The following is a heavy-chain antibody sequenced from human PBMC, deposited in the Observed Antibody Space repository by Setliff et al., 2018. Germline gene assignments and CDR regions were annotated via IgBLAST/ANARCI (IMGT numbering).Heavy chain of an antibody. CDR1: GFTVTSNY. CDR3: AFPYYYHYYYMDV. CDR2: IYTAGRT. V-gene: IGHV3-53*01. Sequence: LGGSLRLSCTASGFTVTSNYMSWVRQAAGKGLDWVSLIYTAGRTYYADSVKGRFTISRDISKNTLYLQMNSLRADDTAVYYCAFPYYYHYYYMDVWGKGTTVTVSS. J-gene: IGHJ6*03.